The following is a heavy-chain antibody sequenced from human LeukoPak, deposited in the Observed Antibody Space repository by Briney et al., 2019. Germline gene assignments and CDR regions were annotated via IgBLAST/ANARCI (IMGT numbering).Heavy chain of an antibody. CDR3: TTDTWYSAGH. V-gene: IGHV3-21*04. CDR1: GFTFSTYS. J-gene: IGHJ4*02. CDR2: ISSSSTYI. D-gene: IGHD2-15*01. Sequence: GGSLRLSCAASGFTFSTYSMNWVRQAPGKGLEWVSSISSSSTYIYYADSVKGRFTISGDNAKNSLFLQMNSLRAEDTAIYYCTTDTWYSAGHWGQGTLVTVSS.